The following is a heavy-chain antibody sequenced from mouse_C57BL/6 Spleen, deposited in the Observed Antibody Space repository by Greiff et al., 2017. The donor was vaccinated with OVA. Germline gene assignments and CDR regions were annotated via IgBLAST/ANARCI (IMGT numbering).Heavy chain of an antibody. CDR3: ARRGLYDYEDY. Sequence: QVQLQQSGPELVKPGASVKISCKASGYAFSSSWMNWVKQRPGKGLEWIGRIYPGDGDTNYNGKFKGKATLTADKSSSTAYMQLSSLTSEDSAVYFCARRGLYDYEDYWGQGTTLTVSS. CDR2: IYPGDGDT. J-gene: IGHJ2*01. V-gene: IGHV1-82*01. CDR1: GYAFSSSW. D-gene: IGHD2-4*01.